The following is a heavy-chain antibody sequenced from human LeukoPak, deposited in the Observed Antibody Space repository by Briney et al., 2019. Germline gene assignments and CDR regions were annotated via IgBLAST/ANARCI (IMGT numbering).Heavy chain of an antibody. Sequence: PSQTLSLTCTVSGGSIGSGSYYWSWIRQPAGKGLEWIGRIYTSGSTNYNPSLKSRVTISVDTSKNQFSLKLSSVTAADTAVYYCARDSGAGYYGSGSYYKYWFDPWGQGTLVTVSS. D-gene: IGHD3-10*01. V-gene: IGHV4-61*02. J-gene: IGHJ5*02. CDR1: GGSIGSGSYY. CDR3: ARDSGAGYYGSGSYYKYWFDP. CDR2: IYTSGST.